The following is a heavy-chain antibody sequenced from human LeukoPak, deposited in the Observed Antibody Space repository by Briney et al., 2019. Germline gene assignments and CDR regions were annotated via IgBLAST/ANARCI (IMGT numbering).Heavy chain of an antibody. CDR3: AQGFGSYDSSDFDS. J-gene: IGHJ4*02. D-gene: IGHD3-22*01. V-gene: IGHV3-15*07. CDR1: GFTFNYVW. Sequence: PGGSLRLSCAAPGFTFNYVWMNWVRQVPGKGLEWVGRIRSRTDGGTTDYAAPVKGRFTISRDDSKKTLYLQMNSLRIEDTAVYYCAQGFGSYDSSDFDSWGQGTLVTVSS. CDR2: IRSRTDGGTT.